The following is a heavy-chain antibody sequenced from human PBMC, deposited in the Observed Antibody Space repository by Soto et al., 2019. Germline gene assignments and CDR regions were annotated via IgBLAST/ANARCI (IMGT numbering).Heavy chain of an antibody. D-gene: IGHD5-18*01. V-gene: IGHV1-3*01. J-gene: IGHJ4*02. Sequence: ASVKVSCKASGYTFTSYAMHWVRQAPGQRLEWMGWINAGNGNTKYSQKFQGRVTITRDTSASTAYMELSSLRSEDTAVYYCATVGHSYVSFDFWGQGTLVTVSS. CDR3: ATVGHSYVSFDF. CDR1: GYTFTSYA. CDR2: INAGNGNT.